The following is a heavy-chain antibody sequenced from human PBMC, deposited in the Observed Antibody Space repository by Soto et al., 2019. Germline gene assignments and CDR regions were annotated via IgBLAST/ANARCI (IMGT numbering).Heavy chain of an antibody. V-gene: IGHV1-46*01. CDR2: INPSGGST. Sequence: ASLRVSSRTSACTFSSYYMHWVRQTPGQGLEWMGIINPSGGSTSYAQKFKGRVTMTRDTSTSTVYMELSSLRSEATAVYYCARDLRPPVVPADMDGAYYYYDYGMDVWGHGTTVIVSS. CDR1: ACTFSSYY. J-gene: IGHJ6*02. D-gene: IGHD2-2*01. CDR3: ARDLRPPVVPADMDGAYYYYDYGMDV.